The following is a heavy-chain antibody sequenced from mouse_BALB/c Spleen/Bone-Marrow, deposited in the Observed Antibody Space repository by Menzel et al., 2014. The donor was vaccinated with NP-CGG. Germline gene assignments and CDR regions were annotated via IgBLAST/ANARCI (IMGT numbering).Heavy chain of an antibody. Sequence: EVKLMESGPELVKPGASVTVSCKASGYAFTNYNMYWVKQSHGKSLEWIGYNDPYSGGTNYNQKFKGKATLTVDKSSSTAYMHLNSLTSEDSAVYYCARLGTTAVPDYWGQGTTLTVSS. CDR1: GYAFTNYN. V-gene: IGHV1S135*01. J-gene: IGHJ2*01. CDR2: NDPYSGGT. CDR3: ARLGTTAVPDY. D-gene: IGHD1-1*01.